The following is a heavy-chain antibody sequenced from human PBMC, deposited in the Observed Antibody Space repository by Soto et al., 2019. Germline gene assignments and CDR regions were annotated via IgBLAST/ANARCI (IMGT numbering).Heavy chain of an antibody. CDR3: ARDPRTTYYDFLNWFDP. Sequence: QVQLVQSGAEVKKPGSSVKVSCKASGGTFSSYAISWVRQAPGQGLEWMGGIIPIFGTANYAQKFQGRVTITADESTSTADMELSSLRSEDTAVYYCARDPRTTYYDFLNWFDPWGQGTLVTVSS. V-gene: IGHV1-69*01. CDR1: GGTFSSYA. J-gene: IGHJ5*02. CDR2: IIPIFGTA. D-gene: IGHD3-3*01.